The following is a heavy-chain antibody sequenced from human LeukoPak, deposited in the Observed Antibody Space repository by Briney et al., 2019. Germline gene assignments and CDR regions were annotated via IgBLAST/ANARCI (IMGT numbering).Heavy chain of an antibody. CDR2: IHYSGST. CDR1: GVSISSSSYY. D-gene: IGHD3-10*01. J-gene: IGHJ4*02. CDR3: ARGEF. V-gene: IGHV4-39*01. Sequence: PSGTLSLTCTVSGVSISSSSYYWGWIRQPPGKGLEWIGSIHYSGSTYYNPSLKSRVTISVDTSKNQFSLKVNSVTAADTAVYYCARGEFWGQGTLVTVSS.